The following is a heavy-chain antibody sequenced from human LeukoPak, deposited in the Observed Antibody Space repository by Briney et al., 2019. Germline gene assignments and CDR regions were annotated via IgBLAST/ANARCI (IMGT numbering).Heavy chain of an antibody. CDR2: INAGNGNT. Sequence: ASVKVSCKASGYTFTSYAMHWVRQAPGQRLEWMGWINAGNGNTKYSQKFQGRVTITRDTSASTAYMELSSLRSEDTAVYYCARDPRVVPAAIGWFDPGAREPWSPSPQ. CDR3: ARDPRVVPAAIGWFDP. CDR1: GYTFTSYA. J-gene: IGHJ5*02. V-gene: IGHV1-3*01. D-gene: IGHD2-2*01.